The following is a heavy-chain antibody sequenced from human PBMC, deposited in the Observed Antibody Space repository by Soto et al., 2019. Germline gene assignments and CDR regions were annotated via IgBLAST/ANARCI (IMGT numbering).Heavy chain of an antibody. CDR2: MYNTGST. Sequence: SETLSLTCTVSGGSISGYYWSWIRQPPGKGLEWVGYMYNTGSTVYNPSFKSRVTISVDTSKNQFSLKLNSVTAADTAVYYCARDLWGYCGTDCYPLDVWGQGTTVTVS. CDR1: GGSISGYY. CDR3: ARDLWGYCGTDCYPLDV. D-gene: IGHD2-21*02. V-gene: IGHV4-59*01. J-gene: IGHJ6*02.